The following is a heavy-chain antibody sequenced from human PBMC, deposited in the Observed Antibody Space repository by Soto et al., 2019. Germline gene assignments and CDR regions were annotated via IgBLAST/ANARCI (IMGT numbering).Heavy chain of an antibody. CDR1: GFTFSSYR. Sequence: QVQLVESGGGVVQPGRSLRLSCAASGFTFSSYRMHWVRQAPGKGLEWVAVISYDGSNKYYADSVKGRFTISRDNSKNTLYLQMNSLRAEDTAVYYCAKDGTMITFGGFPLDYWGQGTLVTVSS. V-gene: IGHV3-30*18. J-gene: IGHJ4*02. CDR3: AKDGTMITFGGFPLDY. CDR2: ISYDGSNK. D-gene: IGHD3-16*01.